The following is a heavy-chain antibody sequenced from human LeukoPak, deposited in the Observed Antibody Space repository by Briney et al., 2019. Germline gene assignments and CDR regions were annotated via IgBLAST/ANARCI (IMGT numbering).Heavy chain of an antibody. Sequence: GGSLRLSCAATGFTFRNYWMSWVRQAPGTGLEWVANIKQDGSDRNYVTSVRGRFTISRDNAESSLFLQMNSLRAEDTAVYYCVRNLAVAGTCFDSWGQGTLVTVSS. CDR2: IKQDGSDR. CDR1: GFTFRNYW. V-gene: IGHV3-7*03. J-gene: IGHJ4*02. D-gene: IGHD6-19*01. CDR3: VRNLAVAGTCFDS.